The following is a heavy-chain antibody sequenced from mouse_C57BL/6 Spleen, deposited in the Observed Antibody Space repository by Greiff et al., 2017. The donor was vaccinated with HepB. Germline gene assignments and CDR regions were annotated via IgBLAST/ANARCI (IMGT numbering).Heavy chain of an antibody. CDR1: GFNIKDDY. J-gene: IGHJ1*03. Sequence: PLQQSGAELVRPGASVKLSCTASGFNIKDDYMHWVKQRPEQGLEWIGWIDPENGDTEYASKFQGKATITADTSSNTAYLQLSSLTSEDTAVYYCTQDWYFDVWGTGTTVTVSS. CDR3: TQDWYFDV. CDR2: IDPENGDT. V-gene: IGHV14-4*01.